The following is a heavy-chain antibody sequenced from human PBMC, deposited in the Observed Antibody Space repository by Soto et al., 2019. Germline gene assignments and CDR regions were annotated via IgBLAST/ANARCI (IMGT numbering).Heavy chain of an antibody. V-gene: IGHV1-46*03. Sequence: ASVKVSCKASGYTFTSYYMHWVRQAPGQGLEWMGIINPSGGSTSYAQKIQGRVTMKRDTSTSTVYMEMSRLRSEDTAVYYCDRDEGVLLWFGEPYYWFDPWGQGTLVTVSS. CDR3: DRDEGVLLWFGEPYYWFDP. CDR2: INPSGGST. CDR1: GYTFTSYY. J-gene: IGHJ5*02. D-gene: IGHD3-10*01.